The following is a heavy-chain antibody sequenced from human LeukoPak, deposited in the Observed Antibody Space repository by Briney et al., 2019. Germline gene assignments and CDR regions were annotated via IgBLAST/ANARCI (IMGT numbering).Heavy chain of an antibody. CDR3: ARNRDHFDFWSAFSH. V-gene: IGHV3-33*08. D-gene: IGHD3-3*01. J-gene: IGHJ4*02. CDR2: IWYDGSKI. CDR1: GFTFSSYA. Sequence: GGSLRLSCAASGFTFSSYAMHWVRQAPGKGLEWVASIWYDGSKIDYADSVKGRFTISRDSSKSTVYLQMNSLRPEDTAVYYCARNRDHFDFWSAFSHWGQGTLVTVSS.